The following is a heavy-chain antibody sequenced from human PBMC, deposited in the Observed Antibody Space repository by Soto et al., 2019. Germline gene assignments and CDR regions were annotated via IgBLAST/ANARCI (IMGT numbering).Heavy chain of an antibody. D-gene: IGHD2-2*01. V-gene: IGHV3-23*01. J-gene: IGHJ4*02. CDR2: ISGSGGST. CDR3: AKDSSAIGNYFDY. CDR1: GFTFSSYA. Sequence: EVQLLESGGCLVQPGGSLRLSCAASGFTFSSYAMSWVRQAPGKGLEWVSAISGSGGSTYYADSVKGRFTISRDNSKNTLYLQMNSLRAEDTAVYYCAKDSSAIGNYFDYWGQGTLVTVSS.